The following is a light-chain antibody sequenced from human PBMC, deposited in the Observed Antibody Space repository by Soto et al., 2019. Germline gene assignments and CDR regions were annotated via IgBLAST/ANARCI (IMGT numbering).Light chain of an antibody. CDR3: QQPSNWPLT. J-gene: IGKJ4*01. V-gene: IGKV3-11*01. Sequence: EIVLTQSPATLSLSPGERAALSCRASQSVSSHLAWYQQKPGQAPRLLIYDASNRATGIPARFSGSGSGIDFTLIISSLEPEDLAVYYCQQPSNWPLTFGGGTKVEIK. CDR2: DAS. CDR1: QSVSSH.